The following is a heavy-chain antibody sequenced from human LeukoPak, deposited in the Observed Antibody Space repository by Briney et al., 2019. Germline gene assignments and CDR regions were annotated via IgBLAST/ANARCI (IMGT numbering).Heavy chain of an antibody. D-gene: IGHD6-13*01. Sequence: ASVKVSCKASGYTFTDYYMHWVRQAPGQGLEWMGWIHPNSGGTNYVQRFQGRVTMTRDTSISTAYMELSSLRSDDTAIYYCARGSLPVIAAAGYNWFDPWGQGTLVTVSS. J-gene: IGHJ5*02. V-gene: IGHV1-2*02. CDR3: ARGSLPVIAAAGYNWFDP. CDR1: GYTFTDYY. CDR2: IHPNSGGT.